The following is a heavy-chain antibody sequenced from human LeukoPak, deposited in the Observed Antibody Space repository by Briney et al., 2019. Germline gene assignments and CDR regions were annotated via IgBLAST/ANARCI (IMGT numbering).Heavy chain of an antibody. V-gene: IGHV1-8*01. CDR3: ARTVVEEWLPRVDYYYYMDV. Sequence: ASVKVSCKVSGYTLTELSMHWVRQAPGQGLEWMGWMNPNSGNTGYAQKFQGRVTMTRNTSISTAYMELSSLRSEDTAVYYCARTVVEEWLPRVDYYYYMDVWGKGTTVTVSS. J-gene: IGHJ6*03. CDR1: GYTLTELS. CDR2: MNPNSGNT. D-gene: IGHD3-3*01.